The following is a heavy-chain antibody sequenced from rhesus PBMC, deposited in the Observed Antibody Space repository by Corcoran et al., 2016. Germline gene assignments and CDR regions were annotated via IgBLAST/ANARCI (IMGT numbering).Heavy chain of an antibody. CDR1: GYSVSSSYD. Sequence: QLQLQESGPGLVKPWETLSLTCTVSGYSVSSSYDWNWIRQPPGKGLEWIAFIGGGDGGTNYNPSLKSRVSISKDTSKNQFSLKLSSVTAADTAVYYCARDEAEYCSSTYCSSGDYWGQGVLVTVSS. V-gene: IGHV4-127*01. CDR3: ARDEAEYCSSTYCSSGDY. CDR2: IGGGDGGT. D-gene: IGHD2-15*01. J-gene: IGHJ4*01.